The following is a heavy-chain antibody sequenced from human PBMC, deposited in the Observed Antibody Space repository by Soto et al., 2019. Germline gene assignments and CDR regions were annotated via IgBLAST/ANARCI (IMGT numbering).Heavy chain of an antibody. J-gene: IGHJ5*02. D-gene: IGHD2-15*01. CDR1: GGTCSSYA. V-gene: IGHV1-69*01. CDR3: ARADSGGSCCAIGGFVYLNHCFNWFEP. CDR2: IIPIFGTA. Sequence: QVQLVQSGAEVKKPGSSVTVSCKASGGTCSSYAISWVRQAPGQGLEWMGGIIPIFGTANYAQKFQGRVTITADEYTSTAYMGLSNLRCEDTAVYYFARADSGGSCCAIGGFVYLNHCFNWFEPWGQGTLVAVCS.